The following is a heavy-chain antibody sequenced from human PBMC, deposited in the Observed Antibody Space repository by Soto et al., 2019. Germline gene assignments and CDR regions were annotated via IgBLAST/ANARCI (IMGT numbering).Heavy chain of an antibody. CDR2: INSDGSST. Sequence: PGGSLRLSCAASGFTFSSYWMHWVRQAPGKGLVWVSRINSDGSSTSYADSVKGRFTISRDNAKNTLYLQMNSLRAEDTAVYYCARGHDFWSGYKRSNCMDVWGKGTTVTVSS. V-gene: IGHV3-74*01. J-gene: IGHJ6*03. CDR1: GFTFSSYW. CDR3: ARGHDFWSGYKRSNCMDV. D-gene: IGHD3-3*01.